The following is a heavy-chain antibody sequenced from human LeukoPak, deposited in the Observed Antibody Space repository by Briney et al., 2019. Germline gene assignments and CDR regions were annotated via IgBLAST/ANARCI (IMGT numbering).Heavy chain of an antibody. V-gene: IGHV1-69*13. J-gene: IGHJ6*03. CDR2: IIPIFGTA. CDR3: ASGAGSGRLYYYYYMDV. Sequence: ASVKVSCKASGGTFSSYAISWVRQAPGQGLEWMGGIIPIFGTAIYAQKFQGRVTITADESTSTAYMELSSLRSEDTAVYYCASGAGSGRLYYYYYMDVWGKGTTVTVSS. D-gene: IGHD1-26*01. CDR1: GGTFSSYA.